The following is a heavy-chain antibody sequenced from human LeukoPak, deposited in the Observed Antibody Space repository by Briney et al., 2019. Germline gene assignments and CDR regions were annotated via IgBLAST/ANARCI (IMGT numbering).Heavy chain of an antibody. CDR3: ARANFDWLLHFDY. D-gene: IGHD3-9*01. V-gene: IGHV3-48*03. Sequence: GGSRRLSWAASGFTFSSYEMNWVRQAPGKGLEWVSYISSSGSTIYYADSVKGRFTISRDNSKNTLYLQMNSLRAEDTAVYYCARANFDWLLHFDYWGQGTLVTVSS. J-gene: IGHJ4*02. CDR1: GFTFSSYE. CDR2: ISSSGSTI.